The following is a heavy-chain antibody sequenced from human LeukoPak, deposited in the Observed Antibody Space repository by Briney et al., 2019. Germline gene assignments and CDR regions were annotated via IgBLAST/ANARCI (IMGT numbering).Heavy chain of an antibody. Sequence: SETLSLTCAVYSGSFTGFYWSWIRQPPGKGLEWIGEINHSGSTNYNPSLKSRVTISVDTSKNQFSLKLSSVTAADTAVYYCARPQDQYYYGSGSYPFDYWGQGTLVTVSS. D-gene: IGHD3-10*01. CDR3: ARPQDQYYYGSGSYPFDY. CDR1: SGSFTGFY. CDR2: INHSGST. V-gene: IGHV4-34*01. J-gene: IGHJ4*02.